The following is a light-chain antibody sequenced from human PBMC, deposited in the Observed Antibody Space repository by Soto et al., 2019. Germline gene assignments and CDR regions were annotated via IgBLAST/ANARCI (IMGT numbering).Light chain of an antibody. V-gene: IGLV1-40*01. CDR2: GNS. CDR1: SSNIGAGYD. CDR3: QSYDSCLSGYYV. J-gene: IGLJ1*01. Sequence: QSVLTQPHSVSGAPGQRVTISCTGSSSNIGAGYDVHWYQQLPGTAPKLLIYGNSNRPSGVPDRFSGSKSGTSASLAITGLQAEDEADYYCQSYDSCLSGYYVFGTGTKVTVL.